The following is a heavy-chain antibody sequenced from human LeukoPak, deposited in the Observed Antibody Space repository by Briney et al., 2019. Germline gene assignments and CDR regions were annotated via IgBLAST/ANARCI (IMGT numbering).Heavy chain of an antibody. D-gene: IGHD6-13*01. Sequence: GGSLRLSCAASGFTFSSYAMNWVRQAPGKGLEWVSYISSSSSTIYYADSVKGRFTISRDNAKNSLYLQMNSLRAEDTSVYYCARDSSPDYWGQGTLVTVSS. CDR2: ISSSSSTI. J-gene: IGHJ4*02. CDR3: ARDSSPDY. V-gene: IGHV3-48*01. CDR1: GFTFSSYA.